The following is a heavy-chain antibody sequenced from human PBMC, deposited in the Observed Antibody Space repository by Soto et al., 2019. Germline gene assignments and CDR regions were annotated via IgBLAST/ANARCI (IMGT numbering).Heavy chain of an antibody. Sequence: GGSLRLSCAASGFTFSSYAMSWVRQAPGKGLEWVSAISGSGGSTYYADSVKGRFTISRDNSKNTLYLQMNSLRAEDTAVYYCAKEHYDFWSGPPRWFDPWGQGTLVTVSS. D-gene: IGHD3-3*01. CDR3: AKEHYDFWSGPPRWFDP. CDR1: GFTFSSYA. V-gene: IGHV3-23*01. CDR2: ISGSGGST. J-gene: IGHJ5*02.